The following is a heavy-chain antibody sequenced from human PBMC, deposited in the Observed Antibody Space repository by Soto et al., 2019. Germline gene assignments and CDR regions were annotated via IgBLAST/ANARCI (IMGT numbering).Heavy chain of an antibody. J-gene: IGHJ6*03. CDR3: AIAAVRFGEFSI. CDR1: GGSISSYY. D-gene: IGHD3-10*01. Sequence: QVQLQGSGPGLVKPSETLSLTCTVSGGSISSYYWTWIRQPPGKRLEWIGYIYYSGSTDYNPSLTSRVTISIDSSQKQFSLKLTCVTAADKVIFDCAIAAVRFGEFSIWGKG. V-gene: IGHV4-59*01. CDR2: IYYSGST.